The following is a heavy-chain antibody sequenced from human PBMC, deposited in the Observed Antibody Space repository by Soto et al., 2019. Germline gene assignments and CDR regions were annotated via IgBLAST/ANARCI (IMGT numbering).Heavy chain of an antibody. CDR3: ARPKGTYSSGYYYFDF. V-gene: IGHV1-69*01. CDR1: GGTFSTYA. D-gene: IGHD6-19*01. CDR2: IIPLFGTA. J-gene: IGHJ4*02. Sequence: QVQLEQSGAEVQQPGSSVRVSCKTSGGTFSTYAINWVRQAPGQGLEWMGAIIPLFGTADYSQKFQGRVTITADESTSTAYMELSSLRSDDTAVYFCARPKGTYSSGYYYFDFWGQGILVTVSS.